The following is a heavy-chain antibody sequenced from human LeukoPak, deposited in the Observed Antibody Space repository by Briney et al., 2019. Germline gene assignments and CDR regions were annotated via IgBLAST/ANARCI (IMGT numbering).Heavy chain of an antibody. D-gene: IGHD5-18*01. CDR3: ARLDTAMDYSAFDI. Sequence: GGSLRLSCAASGFTFSDYSMNWVRQAPGKGLEWVSYISFSVNTKYYGDSVKGRFTISRDNAKNSLYLHMDSLRAEDTAVYYCARLDTAMDYSAFDIWGQGTMVTVSS. J-gene: IGHJ3*02. CDR2: ISFSVNTK. CDR1: GFTFSDYS. V-gene: IGHV3-48*04.